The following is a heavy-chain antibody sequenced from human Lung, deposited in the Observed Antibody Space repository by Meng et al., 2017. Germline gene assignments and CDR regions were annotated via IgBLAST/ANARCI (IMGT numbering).Heavy chain of an antibody. D-gene: IGHD4-11*01. CDR2: INHSGST. CDR1: GGSFSDYY. J-gene: IGHJ4*02. Sequence: QVQLTQGGAGLLNPSETLSLTCVVAGGSFSDYYWSWIRQPPGKGLEWIGEINHSGSTNYNPSLESRATISVDTSQNNLSLKLSSVTAADSAVYYCARGPTTMAHDFDYWGQGTLVTVSS. V-gene: IGHV4-34*01. CDR3: ARGPTTMAHDFDY.